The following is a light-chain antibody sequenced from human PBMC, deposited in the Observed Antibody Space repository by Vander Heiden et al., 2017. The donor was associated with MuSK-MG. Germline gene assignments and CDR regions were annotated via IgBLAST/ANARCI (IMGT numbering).Light chain of an antibody. Sequence: YELTQPPSVSVSPGQTASIPCSGDKLGDKYVYWYQQRPGQSLVFVIYQKGKRPSGIPERFSGSNSGNTATLTISGTQNIDEADYYCQARDSSIVFGGGTKLTVL. CDR1: KLGDKY. V-gene: IGLV3-1*01. CDR3: QARDSSIV. CDR2: QKG. J-gene: IGLJ2*01.